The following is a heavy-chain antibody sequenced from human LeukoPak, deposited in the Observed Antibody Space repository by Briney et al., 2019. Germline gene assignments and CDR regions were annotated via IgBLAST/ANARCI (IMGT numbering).Heavy chain of an antibody. J-gene: IGHJ4*02. CDR2: IYSGGST. CDR1: GFTVSSNY. D-gene: IGHD1-1*01. V-gene: IGHV3-66*02. CDR3: ARVFSGTFDY. Sequence: PGGSLRLSCAASGFTVSSNYMSWVRQAPGEGLEWVSVIYSGGSTYYADSVKGRFTISRDNSKNTLYLQMNSLRAEDTAVYYCARVFSGTFDYWGQGTLVTVSS.